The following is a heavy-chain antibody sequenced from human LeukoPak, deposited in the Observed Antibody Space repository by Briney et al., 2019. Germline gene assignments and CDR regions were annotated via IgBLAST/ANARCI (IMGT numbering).Heavy chain of an antibody. J-gene: IGHJ6*02. Sequence: ASVKASCKASGYTFTGYYMHWVRQAPGQGLEWMGWINPNSGGTNYAQKFQGRVTMTRDTSISTAYMELSRLRSDDTAVYYCARDQGDILTGPYYYYGMDVWGQGTTVTVSS. CDR1: GYTFTGYY. CDR2: INPNSGGT. V-gene: IGHV1-2*02. D-gene: IGHD3-9*01. CDR3: ARDQGDILTGPYYYYGMDV.